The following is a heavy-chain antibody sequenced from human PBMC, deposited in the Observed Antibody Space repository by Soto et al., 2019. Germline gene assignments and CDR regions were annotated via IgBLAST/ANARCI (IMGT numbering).Heavy chain of an antibody. J-gene: IGHJ5*02. D-gene: IGHD6-13*01. V-gene: IGHV1-24*01. CDR1: GYTLTELS. CDR2: FDPEDGET. CDR3: ATGGEGSSWFPNWFDP. Sequence: ASVKVSCKVSGYTLTELSMHWVRQAPGKGLEWMGGFDPEDGETIYAQKFQGRVTMTEDTSTDTAYMELSSLRTEDTPVYYCATGGEGSSWFPNWFDPWGQGTRVTVSS.